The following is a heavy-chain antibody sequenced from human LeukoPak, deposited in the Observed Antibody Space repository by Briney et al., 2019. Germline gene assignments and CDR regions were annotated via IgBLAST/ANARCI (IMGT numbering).Heavy chain of an antibody. D-gene: IGHD3-16*02. J-gene: IGHJ4*02. CDR2: ISGSGGST. CDR1: GFTFSSYA. Sequence: GGSLRLSCAASGFTFSSYAMSWVRQAPGKGLEWVSAISGSGGSTYHADSVKGRFAISRDNSKNTLYLQMNSLRAEDTAVYYCAKELYDYVWGSYRYFGYWGQGTLVTVSS. CDR3: AKELYDYVWGSYRYFGY. V-gene: IGHV3-23*01.